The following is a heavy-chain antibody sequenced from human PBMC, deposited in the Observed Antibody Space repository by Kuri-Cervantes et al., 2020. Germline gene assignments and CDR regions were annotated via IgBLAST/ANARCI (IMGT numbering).Heavy chain of an antibody. V-gene: IGHV4-59*12. D-gene: IGHD2-15*01. Sequence: GSLRLSCTVSGGSISSYYWSWIRQPPGKGLEWIGYMYHTGSTYYNPSLKSRVSISVDTSKNHFSLNLSSATAADTAVYYCARGLSTEYCRGGSCYSAFWFDPWGQGTLVTVSS. J-gene: IGHJ5*02. CDR1: GGSISSYY. CDR2: MYHTGST. CDR3: ARGLSTEYCRGGSCYSAFWFDP.